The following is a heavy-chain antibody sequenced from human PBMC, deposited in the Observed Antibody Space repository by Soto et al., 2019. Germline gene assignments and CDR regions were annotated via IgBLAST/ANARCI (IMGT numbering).Heavy chain of an antibody. CDR3: AGAEHWLAFVY. D-gene: IGHD6-19*01. CDR2: MHYNGNT. Sequence: QVQVQESGPGLLKSSETLSLSCTVSSGSISSYYWSWIRQPPGKGLEWIGNMHYNGNTNYNPSLKSRVTMSVDTSKNHVSLKLSSVTAADTAMYYCAGAEHWLAFVYWGQGTLVTVSS. V-gene: IGHV4-59*08. J-gene: IGHJ4*02. CDR1: SGSISSYY.